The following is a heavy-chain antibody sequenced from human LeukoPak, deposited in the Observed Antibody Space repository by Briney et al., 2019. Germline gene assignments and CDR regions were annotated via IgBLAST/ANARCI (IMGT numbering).Heavy chain of an antibody. J-gene: IGHJ4*02. D-gene: IGHD3-10*01. CDR3: ARANYGSGYVFDY. CDR2: ISSGSSSI. V-gene: IGHV3-48*01. Sequence: GGSLRLSCAASGFTFSSYEMNWVRQAPGKGLEWVSYISSGSSSIYYADSAKGRFTISRDNAKNSLFLQMNSLRAEDTAVYYCARANYGSGYVFDYWGQGTLVTVSS. CDR1: GFTFSSYE.